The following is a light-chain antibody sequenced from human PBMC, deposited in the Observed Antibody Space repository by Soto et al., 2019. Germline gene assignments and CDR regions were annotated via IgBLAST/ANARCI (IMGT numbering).Light chain of an antibody. CDR3: LQHSSFPFT. J-gene: IGKJ2*01. CDR2: AAS. V-gene: IGKV1-6*01. Sequence: AIQMTQSPSSLSASVGDRVTITCRASQDIRNDLGWSQQRPGKAPKLLISAASNLQSGVPSRFSGSGSGTDFTLTISSLQPEDFATYFCLQHSSFPFTFGQGTKLRVK. CDR1: QDIRND.